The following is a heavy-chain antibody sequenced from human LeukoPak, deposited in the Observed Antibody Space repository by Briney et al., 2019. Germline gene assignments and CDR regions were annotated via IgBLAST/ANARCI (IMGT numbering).Heavy chain of an antibody. V-gene: IGHV4-59*01. D-gene: IGHD1-26*01. J-gene: IGHJ3*02. CDR2: IDYSGST. CDR3: ARDRRRDLLHAFDI. Sequence: SETLSLTCAVSGGTISRYYWSWIRQPPGKGLEWIAYIDYSGSTNYNPSLKSRLTISLDASKNQFSLKLSSVTAADTAVYYCARDRRRDLLHAFDIWGQGTMVTVSS. CDR1: GGTISRYY.